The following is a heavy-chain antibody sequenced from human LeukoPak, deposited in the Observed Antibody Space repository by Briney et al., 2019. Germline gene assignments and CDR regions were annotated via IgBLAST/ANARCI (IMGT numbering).Heavy chain of an antibody. CDR2: INPNSGGT. J-gene: IGHJ5*02. V-gene: IGHV1-2*02. CDR3: ARDRKWGFGELSWFDP. CDR1: GYTFTGYY. Sequence: ASVKVSCKASGYTFTGYYMHWVRQAPGQGLEWMGWINPNSGGTNYAQKFQGRVTMTRDTSISTAYMELSRLRSDDTAVYYCARDRKWGFGELSWFDPWGQGTLVTVSS. D-gene: IGHD3-10*01.